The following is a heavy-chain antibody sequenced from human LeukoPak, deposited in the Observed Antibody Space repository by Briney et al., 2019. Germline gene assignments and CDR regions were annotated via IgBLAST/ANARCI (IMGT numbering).Heavy chain of an antibody. CDR2: IKQDGSEK. V-gene: IGHV3-7*01. J-gene: IGHJ4*02. D-gene: IGHD6-19*01. Sequence: TGGSLRLSCAASGFTFSNYWMSWVRQAPEKGLEWVANIKQDGSEKYYVDSVKGRFTISRDNAKNSLYLQMNSLRAEDTAVYYCASQIVVAGTLDGWYYYFDYWGQGTLVTVSS. CDR3: ASQIVVAGTLDGWYYYFDY. CDR1: GFTFSNYW.